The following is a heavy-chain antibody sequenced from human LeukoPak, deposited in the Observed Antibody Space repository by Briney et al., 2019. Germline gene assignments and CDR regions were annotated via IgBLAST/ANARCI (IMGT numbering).Heavy chain of an antibody. CDR1: GFTFSSYW. V-gene: IGHV3-74*01. D-gene: IGHD3-10*01. Sequence: GGSLRLSCAASGFTFSSYWMHWVRQAPGKGLVWVSRINSDGSSTSYADSVKGRFTNSRDNAKNTLYLQMNSLRAEDTAIYYCTRDLDGSGSYHWFDPWGQGTLVTVSS. J-gene: IGHJ5*02. CDR3: TRDLDGSGSYHWFDP. CDR2: INSDGSST.